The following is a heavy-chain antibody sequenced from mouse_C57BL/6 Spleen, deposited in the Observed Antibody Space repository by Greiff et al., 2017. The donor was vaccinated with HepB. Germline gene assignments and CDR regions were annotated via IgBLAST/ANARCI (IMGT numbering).Heavy chain of an antibody. V-gene: IGHV5-16*01. CDR2: INYDGSST. CDR1: GFTFSDYY. Sequence: EVMLVESEGGLVQPGSSMKLSCTASGFTFSDYYMAWVRQVPEKGLEWVANINYDGSSTYYLDSLKSRFIISRDNAKNILYLQMSSLKSEDTATYYCARPNWDGYFDYWGQGTTLTVSS. J-gene: IGHJ2*01. CDR3: ARPNWDGYFDY. D-gene: IGHD4-1*02.